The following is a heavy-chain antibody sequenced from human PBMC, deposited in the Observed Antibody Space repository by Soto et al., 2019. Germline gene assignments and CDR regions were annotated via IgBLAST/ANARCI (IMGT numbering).Heavy chain of an antibody. CDR1: GYTFTSYG. CDR3: ARVKIIKMVRGVLTNWFDP. CDR2: ISAYNGNT. V-gene: IGHV1-18*04. D-gene: IGHD3-10*01. Sequence: ASVKVSCTASGYTFTSYGISWVRQAPGQGLEWMGWISAYNGNTNYAQKLQGRVTMTTDTSTSTAYMELRSLRSDDTAVYYCARVKIIKMVRGVLTNWFDPWGQGTLVTLSS. J-gene: IGHJ5*02.